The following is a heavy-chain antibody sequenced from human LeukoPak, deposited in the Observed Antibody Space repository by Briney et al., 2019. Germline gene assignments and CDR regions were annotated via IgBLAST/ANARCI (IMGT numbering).Heavy chain of an antibody. CDR1: GFTFSSYS. D-gene: IGHD3-9*01. CDR3: TTRSDYDILTGYYFYYYMDV. Sequence: GGSLRLSCAASGFTFSSYSMNWVRQAPGKGLEWVGRIKSKTDGGTTDYAAPVKGRFTISRDDSKNTLYLQMNSLKTEDTAVYYCTTRSDYDILTGYYFYYYMDVWGKGTTVTISS. J-gene: IGHJ6*03. CDR2: IKSKTDGGTT. V-gene: IGHV3-15*01.